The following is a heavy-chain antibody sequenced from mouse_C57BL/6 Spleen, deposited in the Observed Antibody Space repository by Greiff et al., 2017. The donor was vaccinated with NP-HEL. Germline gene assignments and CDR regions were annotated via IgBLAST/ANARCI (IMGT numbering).Heavy chain of an antibody. D-gene: IGHD2-1*01. Sequence: VQLQQSGAELVRPGTSVKLSCKASGYTFTSYWMHWVKQRPGQGLEWIGVIDPSDSYTNYNQKFKGKATLTVDTSSSTAYMQLSSLTSEDSAVYYCARESYGNYGGAMDYWGQGTSVTVSS. J-gene: IGHJ4*01. CDR1: GYTFTSYW. CDR2: IDPSDSYT. V-gene: IGHV1-59*01. CDR3: ARESYGNYGGAMDY.